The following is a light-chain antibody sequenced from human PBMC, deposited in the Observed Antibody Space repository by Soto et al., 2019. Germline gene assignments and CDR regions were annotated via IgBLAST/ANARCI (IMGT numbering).Light chain of an antibody. Sequence: QSVLPQPPSASGSPGQSVTISCTGTSSDVGGYNYVSWYQQHPGKATKVMIYEVTKRPSGVPDRFSGSKSGNTASLTVSGLQAEDEADYYCSSYAGNNNLVFGGGTKRTVL. V-gene: IGLV2-8*01. CDR3: SSYAGNNNLV. CDR1: SSDVGGYNY. CDR2: EVT. J-gene: IGLJ3*02.